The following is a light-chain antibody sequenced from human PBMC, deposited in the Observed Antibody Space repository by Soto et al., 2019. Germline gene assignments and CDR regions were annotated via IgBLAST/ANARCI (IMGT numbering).Light chain of an antibody. V-gene: IGKV1-5*01. CDR3: QQFNNYPIT. Sequence: DRQLTTSLSTLAASLGDRVPITCRASQSISGWVAWYQQKPGKAPKLRSYDASSLESGVPSRGSGRGSGTDFTLTISSLQPEDFATDYCQQFNNYPITFGQGTRLEI. CDR2: DAS. CDR1: QSISGW. J-gene: IGKJ5*01.